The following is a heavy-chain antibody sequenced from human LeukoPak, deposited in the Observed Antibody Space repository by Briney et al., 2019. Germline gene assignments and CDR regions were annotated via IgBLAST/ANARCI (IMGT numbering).Heavy chain of an antibody. CDR3: AILNYYVDAFGI. D-gene: IGHD3-10*02. J-gene: IGHJ3*02. CDR1: GGSISSGSYY. Sequence: SQTLSLTCTVSGGSISSGSYYWSWIRQPAGKGLEWIGRIYTSGSTNYNPSLKSRVTISVDTSKNQFSLKLSSVTAADTAVYYCAILNYYVDAFGIWGQGTMVTVSS. V-gene: IGHV4-61*02. CDR2: IYTSGST.